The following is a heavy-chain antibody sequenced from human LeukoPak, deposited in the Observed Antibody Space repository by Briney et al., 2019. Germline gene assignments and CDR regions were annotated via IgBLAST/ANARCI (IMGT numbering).Heavy chain of an antibody. V-gene: IGHV3-49*04. CDR3: TRGRSKYYYDSSGYLDH. CDR1: GFTFGDYA. J-gene: IGHJ4*02. D-gene: IGHD3-22*01. Sequence: GGSLRLSCTASGFTFGDYAMSWVRQAPGKGLEWVGFIRSKAYGCTTEYAASVKGRFTISRDDSKSIACLQMNMLKTEDTAVYYCTRGRSKYYYDSSGYLDHWGQGTLVTVSS. CDR2: IRSKAYGCTT.